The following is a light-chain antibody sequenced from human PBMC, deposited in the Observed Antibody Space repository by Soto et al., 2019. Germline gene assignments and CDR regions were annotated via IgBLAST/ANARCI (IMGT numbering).Light chain of an antibody. V-gene: IGKV1-39*01. CDR1: QSISNY. J-gene: IGKJ4*01. Sequence: DMEMTQSPSSLSASVGDRVTITCRASQSISNYLNWYQHKPGKVPKLLIYAASSLQSGVPTRFSGSGSGTDFTLTINRLQPEDVATYYCQQSYGTPLTFGGGTKIEIK. CDR3: QQSYGTPLT. CDR2: AAS.